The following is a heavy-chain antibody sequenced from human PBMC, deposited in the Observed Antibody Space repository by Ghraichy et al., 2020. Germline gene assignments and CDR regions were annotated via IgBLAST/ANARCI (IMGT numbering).Heavy chain of an antibody. V-gene: IGHV1-2*06. D-gene: IGHD3-10*01. CDR2: INPNSGGT. J-gene: IGHJ4*02. CDR1: GYTFTGYY. CDR3: ARVGAMEDYGSGPLKSPYFDY. Sequence: ASVKVSCKASGYTFTGYYMHWVRQAPGQGLEWMGRINPNSGGTNYAQKFQGRVTMTRDTSISTAYMELSRLRSDDTAVYYCARVGAMEDYGSGPLKSPYFDYWGQGTLVTVSS.